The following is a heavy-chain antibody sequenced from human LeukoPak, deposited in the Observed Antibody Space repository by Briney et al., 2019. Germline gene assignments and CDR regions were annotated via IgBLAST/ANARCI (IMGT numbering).Heavy chain of an antibody. CDR2: ISAYNGNT. CDR1: GYTFTSYG. D-gene: IGHD6-13*01. CDR3: ARDTYSSSWYEDDY. V-gene: IGHV1-18*01. Sequence: ASVKVSCKASGYTFTSYGISWVRQAPGQGLEWMGWISAYNGNTNYAQKFQGRVTMTRDTSISTAYMELSRLRSDDTAVYYCARDTYSSSWYEDDYWGQGTLVTVSS. J-gene: IGHJ4*02.